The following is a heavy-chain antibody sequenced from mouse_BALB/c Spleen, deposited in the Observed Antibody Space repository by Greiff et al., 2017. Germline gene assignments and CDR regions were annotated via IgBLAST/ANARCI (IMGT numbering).Heavy chain of an antibody. CDR3: ARRREVTTATNFDV. V-gene: IGHV5-6*02. CDR1: GFTFSSYG. J-gene: IGHJ1*01. Sequence: EVKLMESGGDLVKPGGSLKLSCAASGFTFSSYGMSWVRQTPDKRLEWVATISSGGSYTYYPDSVKGRFTISRDNAKNTLYLQMSSLKSEDTAMYYCARRREVTTATNFDVWGAGTTVTVSS. CDR2: ISSGGSYT. D-gene: IGHD1-2*01.